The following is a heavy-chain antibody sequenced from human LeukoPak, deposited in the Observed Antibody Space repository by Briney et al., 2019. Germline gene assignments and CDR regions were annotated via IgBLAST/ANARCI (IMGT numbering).Heavy chain of an antibody. CDR2: MNTEKGNT. D-gene: IGHD3-10*01. CDR1: GYTFTDYD. V-gene: IGHV1-8*02. CDR3: ARGRGAYGSGSYLYD. J-gene: IGHJ4*02. Sequence: ASVKVSCKASGYTFTDYDINWVRQATGQGLEWMGWMNTEKGNTGYAQNFQGRGAMTRDTSTTTAYLELTNLTPEDTAIYYCARGRGAYGSGSYLYDWGQGTLLTVSS.